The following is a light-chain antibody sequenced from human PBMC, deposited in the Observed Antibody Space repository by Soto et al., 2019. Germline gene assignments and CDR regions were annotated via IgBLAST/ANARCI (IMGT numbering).Light chain of an antibody. CDR3: QHYGTSLYT. J-gene: IGKJ2*01. CDR2: GAS. Sequence: DIVLTQSPGTLSLSPGERATLSCRASQIISSIYLGWYQQKPGQAPRLLIYGASSRATGIPDRFSGSGSGTDFTLTISRLEPEDFAVYYCQHYGTSLYTFGQGTKLEI. V-gene: IGKV3-20*01. CDR1: QIISSIY.